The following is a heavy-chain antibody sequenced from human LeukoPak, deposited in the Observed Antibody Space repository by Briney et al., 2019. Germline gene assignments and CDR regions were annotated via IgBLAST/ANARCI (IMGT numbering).Heavy chain of an antibody. J-gene: IGHJ4*02. Sequence: PGGSLRLSCAASGFTFSSYAMHWVRQAPGKGLEWVAVISYDGSNKYYADSVKGRFTISRDNSKNTLYMQMNSLRAEDTAVYYCARDFRYYGGYWGQGTLVTVSS. D-gene: IGHD3-10*01. CDR1: GFTFSSYA. V-gene: IGHV3-30*04. CDR2: ISYDGSNK. CDR3: ARDFRYYGGY.